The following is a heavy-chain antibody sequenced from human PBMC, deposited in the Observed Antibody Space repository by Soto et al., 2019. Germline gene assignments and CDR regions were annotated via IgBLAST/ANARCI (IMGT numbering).Heavy chain of an antibody. CDR3: AREPITMVRGVIIGPKAFAI. V-gene: IGHV4-59*01. D-gene: IGHD3-10*01. Sequence: SATLSLTCTVLDGSISGYYWRWIRQPPGKGLGWIGYIYYSGSTNYNPSLKSRVTISVDTSKNQFSLKLSSVTAADTAVYYCAREPITMVRGVIIGPKAFAIWGQGTMVT. J-gene: IGHJ3*02. CDR2: IYYSGST. CDR1: DGSISGYY.